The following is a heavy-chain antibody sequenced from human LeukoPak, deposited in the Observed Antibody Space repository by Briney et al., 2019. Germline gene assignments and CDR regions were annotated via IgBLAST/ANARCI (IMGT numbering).Heavy chain of an antibody. V-gene: IGHV1-69*04. CDR2: IVPTIGSA. D-gene: IGHD2-21*02. CDR3: ARDAAITVPGGGTAY. Sequence: SVKVSCKASGGAFNTYAINWVRQAPGQGLEWMGRIVPTIGSANYAQNFQGRVTFTADKSTSTAYMELSNLKSEDTAVYYCARDAAITVPGGGTAYWGQGTLVTVSS. CDR1: GGAFNTYA. J-gene: IGHJ4*02.